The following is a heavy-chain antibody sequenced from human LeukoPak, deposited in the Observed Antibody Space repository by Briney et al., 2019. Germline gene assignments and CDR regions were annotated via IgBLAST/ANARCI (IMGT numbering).Heavy chain of an antibody. Sequence: ASVKVSCKASGYTFTGYYMHWVRQAPGQGLEWMGLINPNSGGTNYAHKFKGRFTMTRDTSISTAYLELSRLRSDDTAVYYCARGGYSYGFAYWGQGTLVTVSS. V-gene: IGHV1-2*02. CDR2: INPNSGGT. D-gene: IGHD5-18*01. CDR1: GYTFTGYY. J-gene: IGHJ4*02. CDR3: ARGGYSYGFAY.